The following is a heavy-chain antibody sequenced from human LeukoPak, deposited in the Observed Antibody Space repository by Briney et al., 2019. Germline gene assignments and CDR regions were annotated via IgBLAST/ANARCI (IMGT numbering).Heavy chain of an antibody. CDR1: GYPISSGYY. CDR3: ASFYGSGFSFDY. V-gene: IGHV4-38-2*02. D-gene: IGHD3-10*01. Sequence: SETLSLTCTVSGYPISSGYYWGWIRQPPGKGLEWIGSIYHSGSTYYNPSLKSRVTISVDTSKNQFSLKLSSVTAADTAVYYCASFYGSGFSFDYWGQGTLVTVSS. J-gene: IGHJ4*02. CDR2: IYHSGST.